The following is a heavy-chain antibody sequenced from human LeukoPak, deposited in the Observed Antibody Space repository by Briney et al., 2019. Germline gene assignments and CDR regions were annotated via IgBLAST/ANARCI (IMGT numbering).Heavy chain of an antibody. CDR3: ARGDLGYPRAIDV. J-gene: IGHJ6*02. Sequence: PGGSLRLSCAASGFTFSSYWMHWVRQAPGKGLVWVSRINTDGSTTSYADSVKGRFTISRDNAKNTLYLQMNSLRAEDTAVYYCARGDLGYPRAIDVWGQGTTVTVSS. CDR1: GFTFSSYW. CDR2: INTDGSTT. D-gene: IGHD2-15*01. V-gene: IGHV3-74*01.